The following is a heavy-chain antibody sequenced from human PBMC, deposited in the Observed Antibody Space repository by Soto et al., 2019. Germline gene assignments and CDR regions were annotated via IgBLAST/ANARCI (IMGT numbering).Heavy chain of an antibody. J-gene: IGHJ6*02. CDR1: GGTFSSYA. V-gene: IGHV1-69*01. Sequence: QVQLVQSGAEVKKPGSSVKVSCKASGGTFSSYAISWVRQAPGQGLEWMGGIIPIFGTANYAQKFQGKVTITADESTSTAYMDLSSLGSEYTAVYYCWYCSGCSCQGKYYYYGMDVWGQGTTVTVSS. CDR2: IIPIFGTA. CDR3: WYCSGCSCQGKYYYYGMDV. D-gene: IGHD2-15*01.